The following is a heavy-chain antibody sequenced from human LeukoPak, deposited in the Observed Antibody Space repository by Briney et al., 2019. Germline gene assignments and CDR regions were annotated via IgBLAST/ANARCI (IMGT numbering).Heavy chain of an antibody. CDR1: GFTFRQYA. CDR2: ISGSGGST. Sequence: GGSLRLSCAASGFTFRQYAMSWVRQAPGKGLEWVSAISGSGGSTYYADSVKGRFTISRDNSKNTLYLQMNSLRAEDTAVYYCAKGRVYYSWRSAFDIWGQGTMVTVSS. V-gene: IGHV3-23*01. D-gene: IGHD3-10*01. J-gene: IGHJ3*02. CDR3: AKGRVYYSWRSAFDI.